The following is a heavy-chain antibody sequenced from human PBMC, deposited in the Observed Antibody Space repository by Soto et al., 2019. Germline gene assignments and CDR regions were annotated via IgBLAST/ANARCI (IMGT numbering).Heavy chain of an antibody. CDR2: IYYSGST. CDR3: ASNYGSSGYYYYYFDY. J-gene: IGHJ4*02. D-gene: IGHD3-22*01. CDR1: GGSISSGGYY. V-gene: IGHV4-31*03. Sequence: QVQLQESGPGLVKPSQTLSLTCTVSGGSISSGGYYWSWIRQHPGQGLEWIGYIYYSGSTYYNPSLKSRVTISVDTSKNQFSLKLSSVTAADTAVYYCASNYGSSGYYYYYFDYWGQGTLVTVSS.